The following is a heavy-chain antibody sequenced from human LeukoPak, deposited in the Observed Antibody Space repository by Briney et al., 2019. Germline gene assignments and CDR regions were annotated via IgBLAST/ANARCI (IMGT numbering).Heavy chain of an antibody. D-gene: IGHD3-16*01. J-gene: IGHJ4*02. CDR3: ASWGAGGNS. Sequence: GGSLRLSCEASGFTLSTYWMNWVRQVPGKGLDWVANINPDGSGKRYVDSVKGRFTIARDNADNSLSLQMSSLRAEDRAVYYCASWGAGGNSWGQGTLVTVSS. V-gene: IGHV3-7*01. CDR2: INPDGSGK. CDR1: GFTLSTYW.